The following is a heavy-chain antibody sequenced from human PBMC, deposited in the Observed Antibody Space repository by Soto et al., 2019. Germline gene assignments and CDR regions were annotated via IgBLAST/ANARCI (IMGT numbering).Heavy chain of an antibody. CDR2: ISSRSRSI. Sequence: PGGSLRLSFAASGFTFSSYSMHWVRQAPGKGLEWVSSISSRSRSIYYADSQKGRFTISRDNSKNTLYLQMNSLRAEDTAVYYCARSGYSYGPFDYWGQGTLVTVSS. D-gene: IGHD5-18*01. CDR1: GFTFSSYS. CDR3: ARSGYSYGPFDY. J-gene: IGHJ4*02. V-gene: IGHV3-21*04.